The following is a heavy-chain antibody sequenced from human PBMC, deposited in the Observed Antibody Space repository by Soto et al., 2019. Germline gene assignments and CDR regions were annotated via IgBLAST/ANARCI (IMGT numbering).Heavy chain of an antibody. D-gene: IGHD2-15*01. CDR2: INTNYEGGTT. Sequence: EVQLVESGGGLVKPGGSLRLSCAASGFTFSKAWMNWVRQAPGKGLEWVGRINTNYEGGTTDYAAPVQGRFSLSRDDSRNTLSLQMNSLKTDDTAVYYCTTGSVEGVWGQGATVTVSS. J-gene: IGHJ6*02. CDR3: TTGSVEGV. CDR1: GFTFSKAW. V-gene: IGHV3-15*07.